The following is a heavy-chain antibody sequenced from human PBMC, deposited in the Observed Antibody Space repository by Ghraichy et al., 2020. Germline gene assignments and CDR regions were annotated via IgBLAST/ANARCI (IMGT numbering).Heavy chain of an antibody. V-gene: IGHV3-21*01. Sequence: VGSLRLSCVASGLTFSSYRMSWVRQAPGKGPEWVSFIDSSSSYIYYADSVKGRFTVFRDNTKNSLYLQMNSLRVEDTAMYYCAKDPGYCSGGRCFPDAFDVWGQGTMVTVSS. J-gene: IGHJ3*01. CDR1: GLTFSSYR. D-gene: IGHD2-15*01. CDR2: IDSSSSYI. CDR3: AKDPGYCSGGRCFPDAFDV.